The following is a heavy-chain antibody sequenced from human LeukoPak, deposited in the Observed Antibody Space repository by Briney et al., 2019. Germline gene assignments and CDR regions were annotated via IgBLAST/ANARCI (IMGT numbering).Heavy chain of an antibody. CDR3: ARALTTVTTVSSWWFDP. D-gene: IGHD4-17*01. CDR1: GYTFTGYY. J-gene: IGHJ5*02. Sequence: ASVKVSCKASGYTFTGYYMHWVRQAPGQGLEWMGWINPNSGGTNYAQKFQGWVTMTRDTSISTAYMELSRLRSDDTAVYYCARALTTVTTVSSWWFDPWGQGTLVTVSS. V-gene: IGHV1-2*04. CDR2: INPNSGGT.